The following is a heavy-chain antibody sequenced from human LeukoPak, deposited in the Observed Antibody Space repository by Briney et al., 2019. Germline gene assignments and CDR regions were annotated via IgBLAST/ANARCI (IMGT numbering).Heavy chain of an antibody. CDR2: INLDGREI. V-gene: IGHV3-7*01. D-gene: IGHD3-9*01. CDR3: ARDDWGPGDH. J-gene: IGHJ4*02. CDR1: GFTFSRYW. Sequence: TGGSLRLSCTTSGFTFSRYWMSWVRQAPGRGLEWVANINLDGREIYYVDSVKGRFTISRDNAQNPLYLQMNSLRGEDTAVYYCARDDWGPGDHWGQGTLVTVSS.